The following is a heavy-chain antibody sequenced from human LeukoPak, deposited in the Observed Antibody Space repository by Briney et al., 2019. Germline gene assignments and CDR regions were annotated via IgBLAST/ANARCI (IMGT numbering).Heavy chain of an antibody. Sequence: ASVKVSCKASGYTFTGYYMHWVRQATGQGLEWMGWINPNSGGTNYAQKFQGRVTMTRDTSISTAYMELSRLRSDDTAVYYCAREYPDAPYCSSTSCYARDNWFDPWGQGTLVTVSS. CDR3: AREYPDAPYCSSTSCYARDNWFDP. D-gene: IGHD2-2*01. CDR1: GYTFTGYY. CDR2: INPNSGGT. J-gene: IGHJ5*02. V-gene: IGHV1-2*02.